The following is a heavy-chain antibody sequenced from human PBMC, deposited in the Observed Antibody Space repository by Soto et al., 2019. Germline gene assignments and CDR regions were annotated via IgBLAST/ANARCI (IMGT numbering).Heavy chain of an antibody. CDR1: GFTFSSYG. V-gene: IGHV3-33*01. Sequence: GGSLRLSCAASGFTFSSYGMHWVRQAPGKGLEWVAVIWYDGSNKYYSDSVKGRFTISRDNSKNTLYRQMNSLRAEDTAVYYCAREYSSSSGGEGDYYYYYGMDVWGQGTTVTVSS. J-gene: IGHJ6*02. CDR3: AREYSSSSGGEGDYYYYYGMDV. CDR2: IWYDGSNK. D-gene: IGHD6-6*01.